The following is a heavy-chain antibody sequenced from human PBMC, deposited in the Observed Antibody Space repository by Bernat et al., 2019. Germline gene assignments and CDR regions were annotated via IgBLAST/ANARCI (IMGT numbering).Heavy chain of an antibody. J-gene: IGHJ5*02. CDR2: IYYSGST. CDR3: ARREAAAGPRGLAWFDP. CDR1: GGSISSSSYY. D-gene: IGHD6-13*01. V-gene: IGHV4-39*01. Sequence: QLQLQESGPGLVKPSETLSLTCTVSGGSISSSSYYWGWIRQPPGKGLEWIGSIYYSGSTYYNPSLKSRVTISVDTSKNQFSLKLSSVTAADTAVYYCARREAAAGPRGLAWFDPWGQGTLVTVSS.